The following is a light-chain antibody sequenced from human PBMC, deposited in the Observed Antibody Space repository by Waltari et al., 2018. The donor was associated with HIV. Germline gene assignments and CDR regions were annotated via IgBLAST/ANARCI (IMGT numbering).Light chain of an antibody. J-gene: IGKJ4*01. CDR1: QDITNH. CDR3: QQFDNLPLT. V-gene: IGKV1-33*01. Sequence: DVLMTQSPSSLSASVGDRVTITCQASQDITNHLNWYQQKPGSAPKLLIYDASNLETGVTSRFSGSRSRTSFTFTVTSLQPEDIATYYCQQFDNLPLTFGGGTKVEI. CDR2: DAS.